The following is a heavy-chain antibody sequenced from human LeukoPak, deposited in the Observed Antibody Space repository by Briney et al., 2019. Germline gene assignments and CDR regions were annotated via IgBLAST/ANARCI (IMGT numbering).Heavy chain of an antibody. CDR3: ARVDAYGSGSRYYMDV. Sequence: GASVKVSCKASGYTFTNYALHWVRQAPGQRLEWMGWISADNGNTNYAQKLQGRVTMTTDTSTSTAYMELRSLRSDDTAVYYCARVDAYGSGSRYYMDVWGKGTTVTISS. CDR1: GYTFTNYA. D-gene: IGHD3-10*01. V-gene: IGHV1-18*01. J-gene: IGHJ6*03. CDR2: ISADNGNT.